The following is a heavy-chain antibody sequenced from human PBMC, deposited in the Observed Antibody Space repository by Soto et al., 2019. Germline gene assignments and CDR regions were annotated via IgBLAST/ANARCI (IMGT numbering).Heavy chain of an antibody. V-gene: IGHV4-30-4*01. CDR1: GGSIKSGDHY. CDR3: ARDHCSGGTCYFRFVDY. Sequence: SETLSLTCSVSGGSIKSGDHYWTWIRQPPGKGLEWIGYIYYSGTTYYNPSLKSRVTMSIDTPKNQFSLSLTSVTAEDTAVYYCARDHCSGGTCYFRFVDYWGQGTLVTVSS. CDR2: IYYSGTT. J-gene: IGHJ4*02. D-gene: IGHD2-15*01.